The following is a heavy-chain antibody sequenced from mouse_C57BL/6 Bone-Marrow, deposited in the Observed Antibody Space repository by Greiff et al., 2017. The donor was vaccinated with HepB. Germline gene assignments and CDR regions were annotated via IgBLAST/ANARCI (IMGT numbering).Heavy chain of an antibody. V-gene: IGHV1-53*01. CDR2: INPRNGGT. J-gene: IGHJ4*01. Sequence: QVQLQQPGTELVKPGASVKLSCKASGYTFTSYWIYWVKQRPGQGLEWIGNINPRNGGTDYSEKFKSKATLTVDKSSSTAYMQLSSLSSEESAAYYCARGWLPYAMDYWGQGTSVTVSA. CDR1: GYTFTSYW. CDR3: ARGWLPYAMDY. D-gene: IGHD2-3*01.